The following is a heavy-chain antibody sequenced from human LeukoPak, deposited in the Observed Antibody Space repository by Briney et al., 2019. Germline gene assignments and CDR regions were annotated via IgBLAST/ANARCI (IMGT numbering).Heavy chain of an antibody. CDR1: GDTFINYA. CDR3: ARDQGGYGDIDY. D-gene: IGHD4-17*01. V-gene: IGHV1-46*01. Sequence: ASVKVSCKASGDTFINYAIIWVRQAPGQGLEWMGIINPSGGSTSYAQKFQGRVTMTRDMSTSTVYMELSSLRSEDTAVYYCARDQGGYGDIDYWGQGTLVTVSS. J-gene: IGHJ4*02. CDR2: INPSGGST.